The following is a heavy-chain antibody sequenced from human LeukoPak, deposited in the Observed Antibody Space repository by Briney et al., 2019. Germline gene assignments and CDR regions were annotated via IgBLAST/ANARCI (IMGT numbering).Heavy chain of an antibody. CDR3: ARGRQQSALAY. J-gene: IGHJ4*02. CDR2: IYHSGST. CDR1: GGSISSSNW. V-gene: IGHV4-4*02. D-gene: IGHD6-13*01. Sequence: SETLSLTCAVSGGSISSSNWWSWVRQPPGKGLEWIGEIYHSGSTNYNPSLKSRVTISVDTSKNQFSLKLSSVTAADTAVYYCARGRQQSALAYWGQGTLVTVSS.